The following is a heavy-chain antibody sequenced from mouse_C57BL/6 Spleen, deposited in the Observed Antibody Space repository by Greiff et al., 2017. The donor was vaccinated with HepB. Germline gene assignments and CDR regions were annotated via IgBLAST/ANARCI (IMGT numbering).Heavy chain of an antibody. CDR1: GYTFTSYW. CDR2: IYPGSGST. CDR3: ARHGQLRLRAWFAY. D-gene: IGHD3-2*02. Sequence: VQLQQPGAELVKPGASVKMSCKASGYTFTSYWITWVKQRPGQGLEWIGDIYPGSGSTNYNEKFKSKATLTVDTSSSTAYMQLSSLTSEDSAVYYCARHGQLRLRAWFAYWGQGTLVTVSA. J-gene: IGHJ3*01. V-gene: IGHV1-55*01.